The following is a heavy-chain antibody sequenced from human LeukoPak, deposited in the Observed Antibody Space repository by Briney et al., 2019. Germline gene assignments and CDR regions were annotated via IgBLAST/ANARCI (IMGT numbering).Heavy chain of an antibody. V-gene: IGHV3-74*01. CDR3: AREGHGDYYMDV. Sequence: QPGGSLRLSCAASGFTFSNYWMHWVRQAPGKGLVWVSRINSDGINTSYADSVKGRFTISRDNAKNTLNLQMNSLRVEDTAVYYCAREGHGDYYMDVWGKGTTVSVSS. D-gene: IGHD3-16*01. CDR1: GFTFSNYW. CDR2: INSDGINT. J-gene: IGHJ6*03.